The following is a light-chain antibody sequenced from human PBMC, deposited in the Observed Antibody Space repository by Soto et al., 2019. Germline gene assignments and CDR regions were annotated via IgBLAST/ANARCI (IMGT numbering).Light chain of an antibody. CDR1: SSNIGAGYD. CDR3: HSPDSSRHAAV. V-gene: IGLV1-40*01. J-gene: IGLJ1*01. CDR2: GNT. Sequence: QSVLTQPDSVSGVPGQRGTIACTGSSSNIGAGYDVHWYLQLPGTAPTLLIYGNTNRPSGVPARFSGSKSGSSASLAITGLPAEDEADYYCHSPDSSRHAAVFGTGTKLTVL.